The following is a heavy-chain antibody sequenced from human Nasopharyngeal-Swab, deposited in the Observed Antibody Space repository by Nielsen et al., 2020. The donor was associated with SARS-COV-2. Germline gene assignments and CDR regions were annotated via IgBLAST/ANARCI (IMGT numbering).Heavy chain of an antibody. CDR3: AKDYRVVAAAGTDYYYYMDV. CDR2: ISYDGSNK. Sequence: WIRQPPGKGLEWVAVISYDGSNKYYADSVKGRFTSSRDNSKNTLYLQMNSLRAEDTAVYYCAKDYRVVAAAGTDYYYYMDVWGKGTTVTVSS. J-gene: IGHJ6*03. D-gene: IGHD6-13*01. V-gene: IGHV3-30*18.